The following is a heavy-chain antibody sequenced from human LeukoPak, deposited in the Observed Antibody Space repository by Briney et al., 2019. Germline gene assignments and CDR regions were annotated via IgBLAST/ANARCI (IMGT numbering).Heavy chain of an antibody. CDR2: IIPIFGTA. D-gene: IGHD6-13*01. V-gene: IGHV1-69*05. J-gene: IGHJ4*02. CDR3: ARGLGIADNFDY. CDR1: GGTFSSYA. Sequence: ASVKVSCKASGGTFSSYAISWVRQAPGQGLEWMGGIIPIFGTANYAQKFPGRVTITTDESTSTAYMELSSLRSEDTAVYYCARGLGIADNFDYWGQGTLVTVSS.